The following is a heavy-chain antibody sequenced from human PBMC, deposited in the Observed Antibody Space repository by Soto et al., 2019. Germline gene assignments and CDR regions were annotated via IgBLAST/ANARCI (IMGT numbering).Heavy chain of an antibody. CDR3: VRTLLTLEWLLLSEGSQNYYFDY. V-gene: IGHV2-26*01. CDR1: GFSLSRPRMG. D-gene: IGHD3-3*01. CDR2: IFSNDEK. J-gene: IGHJ4*02. Sequence: QVTLKESGPVLVKPTETLTLTCTVSGFSLSRPRMGVSWIRQPPGKALEWLAQIFSNDEKSYTTSLKSRLTISKDSSKSQVVLTMTNMDPADTATYYCVRTLLTLEWLLLSEGSQNYYFDYWGQGTPVSVSS.